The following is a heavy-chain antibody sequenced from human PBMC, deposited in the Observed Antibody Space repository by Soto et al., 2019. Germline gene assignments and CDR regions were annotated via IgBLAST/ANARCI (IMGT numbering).Heavy chain of an antibody. CDR3: ASTTGTGDYSIYYYYYYGMDV. D-gene: IGHD4-17*01. V-gene: IGHV3-11*01. CDR1: GFTFSDYY. J-gene: IGHJ6*02. CDR2: ISSSGSTI. Sequence: GGSLRLSCAASGFTFSDYYMSWIRQAPGKGLEWVSYISSSGSTIYYADSVKGRFTISRDNAKNSLYLQMNSLRAEDTAVYYCASTTGTGDYSIYYYYYYGMDVWGQGTTVTVSS.